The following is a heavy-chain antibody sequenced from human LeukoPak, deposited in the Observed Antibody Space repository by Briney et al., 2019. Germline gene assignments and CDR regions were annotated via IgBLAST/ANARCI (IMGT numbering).Heavy chain of an antibody. J-gene: IGHJ4*02. Sequence: APEALSLTCTVSGGSISTYYWSWIWQSPGKGLEWIGYISYTVTSNYNPSLKSRVTISVDTSKNQFSLKLSSVTAADTAVYYCARVGDWNDLVYWGQELVDTVSS. V-gene: IGHV4-59*01. CDR2: ISYTVTS. CDR1: GGSISTYY. D-gene: IGHD1-1*01. CDR3: ARVGDWNDLVY.